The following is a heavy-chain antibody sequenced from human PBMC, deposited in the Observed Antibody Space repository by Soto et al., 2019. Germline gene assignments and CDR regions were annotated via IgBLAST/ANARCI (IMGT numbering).Heavy chain of an antibody. V-gene: IGHV4-30-4*01. Sequence: SETRSLTCTVSGGSISSGDFYGSWIRQPPGKGLEWIAYIYYSGRTYYNPSLKSRVTISLDTSRSQFSLQLSSVTAADTAVYYCATYHYSNFHYFDYWGQGTLVT. CDR1: GGSISSGDFY. CDR2: IYYSGRT. J-gene: IGHJ4*02. D-gene: IGHD4-4*01. CDR3: ATYHYSNFHYFDY.